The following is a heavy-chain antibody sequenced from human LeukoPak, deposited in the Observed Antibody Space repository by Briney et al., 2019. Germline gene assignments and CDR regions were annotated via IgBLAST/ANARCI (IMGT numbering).Heavy chain of an antibody. J-gene: IGHJ4*02. Sequence: PGGSLRLSCAASGFTFRNYNMNWVRQSPGKGLEWVSSISSSSRCIYSVHSVKGRFPIPRGNSKNTLYLQMNSRISQDTAVYFCARDLVPGRYYFDFWGQGPLVPVP. CDR3: ARDLVPGRYYFDF. V-gene: IGHV3-21*01. CDR2: ISSSSRCI. CDR1: GFTFRNYN.